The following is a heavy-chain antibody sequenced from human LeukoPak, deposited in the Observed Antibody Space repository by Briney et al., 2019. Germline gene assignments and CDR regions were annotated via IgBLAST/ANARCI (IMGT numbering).Heavy chain of an antibody. Sequence: GRSLRLSCAASGFTFSSYAMHWVRQAPGRGLEWVSVIYRDGSTFYADSVKGRFTISRDNSKNTLYPQVNSLRVEDTAVYYCASPRYSSGDYWGQGTLVTVSS. J-gene: IGHJ4*02. V-gene: IGHV3-66*01. CDR2: IYRDGST. CDR1: GFTFSSYA. CDR3: ASPRYSSGDY. D-gene: IGHD6-19*01.